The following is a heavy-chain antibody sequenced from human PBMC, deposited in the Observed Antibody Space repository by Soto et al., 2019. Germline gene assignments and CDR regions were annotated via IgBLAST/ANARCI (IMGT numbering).Heavy chain of an antibody. CDR2: ISYDGSNK. CDR3: AKDEFGGYCSGGSCYPQVF. Sequence: QVQLVESGGGVVQPGRSLRLSCAASGFTFSSYGMHWVRQAPGKGLEWVAVISYDGSNKYYADSVKGRFTISRDNSKNTLYLQMNSLRAEDTAVYYCAKDEFGGYCSGGSCYPQVFWGQGTLVTVSS. CDR1: GFTFSSYG. D-gene: IGHD2-15*01. J-gene: IGHJ4*02. V-gene: IGHV3-30*18.